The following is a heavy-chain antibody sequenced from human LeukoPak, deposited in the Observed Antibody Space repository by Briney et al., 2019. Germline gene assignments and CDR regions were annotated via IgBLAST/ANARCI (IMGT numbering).Heavy chain of an antibody. J-gene: IGHJ6*03. CDR2: INPNSGGT. CDR1: GYTFTGYY. CDR3: ARVAAAAVYMDV. Sequence: VASVKVSCKASGYTFTGYYMHWVRQAPGQGLEWMGWINPNSGGTNYAQKFQGRVTMTRDTSISTAYMELSRLRSDDTAVYYCARVAAAAVYMDVWGKGTTVTVSS. D-gene: IGHD6-13*01. V-gene: IGHV1-2*02.